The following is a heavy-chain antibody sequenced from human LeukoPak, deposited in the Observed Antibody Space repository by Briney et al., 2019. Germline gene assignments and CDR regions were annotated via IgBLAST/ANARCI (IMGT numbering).Heavy chain of an antibody. CDR2: INYSGST. CDR1: GASLSNYY. D-gene: IGHD6-13*01. Sequence: SETLSLTCTVSGASLSNYYWSWIRQPPGKGLEWLAYINYSGSTRYNPSLKSRVTISVDKSKNQFSLKLSSVTAADTAVYYCARDLEQQLVFDYWGQGTLVTVSS. CDR3: ARDLEQQLVFDY. V-gene: IGHV4-59*12. J-gene: IGHJ4*02.